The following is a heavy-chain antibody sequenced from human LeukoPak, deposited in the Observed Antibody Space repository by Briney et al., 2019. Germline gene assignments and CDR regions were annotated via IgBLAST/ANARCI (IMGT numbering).Heavy chain of an antibody. CDR2: IYPGDYHT. V-gene: IGHV5-51*01. Sequence: SLQIFSYGSGDCFPNYYICCVRRMPGTPLEWMGIIYPGDYHTRYSPSFQDQVTISVDKSISTAYLQWSSLKASHTAMYYCARGPYGYTSSATLGSYNCLDPWGQGSLVTVSS. CDR1: GDCFPNYY. J-gene: IGHJ5*02. D-gene: IGHD2-2*02. CDR3: ARGPYGYTSSATLGSYNCLDP.